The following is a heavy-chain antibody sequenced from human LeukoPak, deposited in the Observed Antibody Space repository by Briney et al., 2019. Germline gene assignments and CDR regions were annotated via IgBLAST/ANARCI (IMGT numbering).Heavy chain of an antibody. Sequence: ASVKVSCKASGGTFSSYAISWVRQAAGQGLEWMGGIIPIFGTANYAQKFQGRVTITAVKSTSTAYMELSSLRSEDTAVYYCARDRFGDYPDYWGQGTLLTVSS. CDR2: IIPIFGTA. J-gene: IGHJ4*02. CDR3: ARDRFGDYPDY. V-gene: IGHV1-69*06. CDR1: GGTFSSYA. D-gene: IGHD4-17*01.